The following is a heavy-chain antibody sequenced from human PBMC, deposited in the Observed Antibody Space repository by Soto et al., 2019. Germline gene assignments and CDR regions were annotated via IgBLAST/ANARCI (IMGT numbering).Heavy chain of an antibody. CDR3: ARAGDSGYDYGEGGYYGMDV. D-gene: IGHD5-12*01. CDR2: MNPNSGNT. CDR1: GYTFTSYD. J-gene: IGHJ6*02. Sequence: QVQLVQSGAEVKKPGASVKVSCKASGYTFTSYDINWVRQATGQGLEWMGWMNPNSGNTGYAQKFQGRVTMTRNTARGTAYMELSSLRSEDTAVYYCARAGDSGYDYGEGGYYGMDVWGQGTTVTVSS. V-gene: IGHV1-8*01.